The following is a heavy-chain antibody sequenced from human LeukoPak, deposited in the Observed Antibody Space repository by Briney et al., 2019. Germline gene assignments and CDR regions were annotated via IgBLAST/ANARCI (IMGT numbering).Heavy chain of an antibody. D-gene: IGHD2-2*01. CDR2: ISGSGGST. J-gene: IGHJ6*03. CDR1: GFTFSSYA. CDR3: ARVGGYCSSTSCPVDWASKHMDV. V-gene: IGHV3-23*01. Sequence: GGSLRLSCAASGFTFSSYAMSWVRQAPGKGLEWVSAISGSGGSTYYADSVRGRFTISRDNSKNTLYLQMNSLRAEDTAVYYCARVGGYCSSTSCPVDWASKHMDVWGKGTTVTVSS.